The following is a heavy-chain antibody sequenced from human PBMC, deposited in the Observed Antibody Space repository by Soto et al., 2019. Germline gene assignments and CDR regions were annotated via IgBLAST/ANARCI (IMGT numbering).Heavy chain of an antibody. CDR3: ARGSFGPDYGMDV. V-gene: IGHV3-48*03. CDR2: ISTSGGIT. J-gene: IGHJ6*02. CDR1: GFTLSTYE. D-gene: IGHD3-16*01. Sequence: PGGSLRLSCAASGFTLSTYEFNWVRQAPGEGLEWVSYISTSGGITYYADSVKGRFTISRDNAKNSLYLQVNGLRAEDTAVYYCARGSFGPDYGMDVWGQGTTVTVSS.